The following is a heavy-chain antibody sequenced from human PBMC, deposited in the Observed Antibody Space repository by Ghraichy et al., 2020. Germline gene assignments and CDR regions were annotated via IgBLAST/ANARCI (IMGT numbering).Heavy chain of an antibody. J-gene: IGHJ4*02. V-gene: IGHV3-74*01. CDR2: LSTDGSST. CDR3: ARGSGYYYFDY. CDR1: GFTFSSYW. D-gene: IGHD3-3*01. Sequence: GGSLRLSCVASGFTFSSYWMHWVRQAPGKGLVWLSGLSTDGSSTRNADSVKGRFTISRDNAKNTLYLQMNNLRGDDTAVYFCARGSGYYYFDYWGPGTLVNVSS.